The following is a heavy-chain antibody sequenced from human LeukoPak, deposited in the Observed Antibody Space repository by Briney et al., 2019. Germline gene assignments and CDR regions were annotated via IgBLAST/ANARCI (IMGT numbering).Heavy chain of an antibody. J-gene: IGHJ4*02. V-gene: IGHV1-2*02. D-gene: IGHD6-13*01. CDR3: ARGSCSSSCYYFDY. Sequence: ASVKVSCKASGYTFTSYGISWVRQAPGQGLEWMGWINPNSGGTSYAQKFQGRVTMTRDTSISTAYMELSRLRSDDTAVYYCARGSCSSSCYYFDYWGQGTLVTVSS. CDR2: INPNSGGT. CDR1: GYTFTSYG.